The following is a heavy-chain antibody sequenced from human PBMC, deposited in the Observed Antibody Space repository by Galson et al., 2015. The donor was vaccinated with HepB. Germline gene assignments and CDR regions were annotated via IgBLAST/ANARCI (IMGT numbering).Heavy chain of an antibody. CDR1: GFTFSSYA. J-gene: IGHJ4*02. Sequence: SLRLSCAASGFTFSSYAMHWVRQAPGKGLEYVSAISSNGGSTYYADSVKGRFTISRDNSKNTLYLQMSSLRAEDTAVYYCVKRGGSSGRYYFDYWAREPWSPSPQ. CDR2: ISSNGGST. CDR3: VKRGGSSGRYYFDY. V-gene: IGHV3-64D*06. D-gene: IGHD6-6*01.